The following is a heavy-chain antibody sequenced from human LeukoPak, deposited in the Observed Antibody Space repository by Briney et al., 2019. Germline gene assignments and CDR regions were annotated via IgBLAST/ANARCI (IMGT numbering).Heavy chain of an antibody. CDR1: GGTFSSYA. Sequence: AASVNVSCKASGGTFSSYAINWVRQAPGQGLEWMGGIIPIFGTANYAQKFQGRVTIIADESASTAYMELSSLRSEDTAVYYCARAPTPNYYDYGMDDWGQGTTVTVSS. J-gene: IGHJ6*02. CDR2: IIPIFGTA. CDR3: ARAPTPNYYDYGMDD. V-gene: IGHV1-69*13.